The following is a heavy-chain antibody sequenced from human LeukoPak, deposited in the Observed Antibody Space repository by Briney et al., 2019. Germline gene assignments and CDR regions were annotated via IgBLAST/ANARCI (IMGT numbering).Heavy chain of an antibody. J-gene: IGHJ4*02. D-gene: IGHD5-24*01. CDR2: IIPIFGTA. V-gene: IGHV1-69*13. CDR3: ARHSTQVEMATIAAEFDY. Sequence: SVKVSCKASGYTFTSYGISWVRQAPGQGLEWMGGIIPIFGTANYAQKFQGRVTITADESTSTAYMELSSLRSEDTAVYYCARHSTQVEMATIAAEFDYWGQGTLVTVSS. CDR1: GYTFTSYG.